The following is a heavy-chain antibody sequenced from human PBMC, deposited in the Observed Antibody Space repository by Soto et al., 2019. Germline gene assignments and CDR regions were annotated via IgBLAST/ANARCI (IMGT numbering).Heavy chain of an antibody. CDR3: ARDTSFRNNLPGD. Sequence: QVQLVQSGGEVKKPGASVKVSCKASGYVFLNFGLSWVRQAPGKGLEWMGWISTFNNKANYGQQFHHRITMTTETSANTAYLELRSLRSDDTAVYYCARDTSFRNNLPGDWGQGTLVTVSS. CDR1: GYVFLNFG. D-gene: IGHD1-1*01. V-gene: IGHV1-18*01. CDR2: ISTFNNKA. J-gene: IGHJ1*01.